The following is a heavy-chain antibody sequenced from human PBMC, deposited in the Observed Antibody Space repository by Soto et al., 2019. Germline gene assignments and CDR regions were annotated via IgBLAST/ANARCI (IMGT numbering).Heavy chain of an antibody. Sequence: GGSLSLSCAASGFICSSYDMSWVRQAPGKGLEWVSTILVDGRTFYVDSVKGRFTISRDSSKNTVYLQMNSLTAGDTALYYCAKATATGGGAFDICGQGTMVTV. CDR1: GFICSSYD. D-gene: IGHD2-8*02. CDR3: AKATATGGGAFDI. V-gene: IGHV3-23*01. CDR2: ILVDGRT. J-gene: IGHJ3*02.